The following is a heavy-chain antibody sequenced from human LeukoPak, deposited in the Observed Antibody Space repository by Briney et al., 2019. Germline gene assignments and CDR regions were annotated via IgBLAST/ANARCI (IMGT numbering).Heavy chain of an antibody. CDR2: IGSGSNYI. Sequence: GGSLRLSCAASGFTFSSYTMNWVRQAPGKGLEWVSYIGSGSNYIYYADSEKGRFTISRDNAKNSLYLQMNSLRAEDTAVYYCARECHGDQGYGMDVWGQGTTVTVSS. CDR1: GFTFSSYT. V-gene: IGHV3-21*01. CDR3: ARECHGDQGYGMDV. D-gene: IGHD4-17*01. J-gene: IGHJ6*02.